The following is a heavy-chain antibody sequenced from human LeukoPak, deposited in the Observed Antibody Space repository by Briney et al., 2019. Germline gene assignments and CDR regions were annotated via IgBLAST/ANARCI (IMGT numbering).Heavy chain of an antibody. CDR3: ARRKRRYYDILTGYQNWFDP. J-gene: IGHJ5*02. CDR1: GYSFTSYW. CDR2: IYPGDSDT. V-gene: IGHV5-51*01. Sequence: GESLQISCKGSGYSFTSYWIGWGRQLPGKGLEWMGIIYPGDSDTRYSPSFQGQVTISADKSISTAYLQWSSLKASDTAIYYCARRKRRYYDILTGYQNWFDPWGQGTLVTVSS. D-gene: IGHD3-9*01.